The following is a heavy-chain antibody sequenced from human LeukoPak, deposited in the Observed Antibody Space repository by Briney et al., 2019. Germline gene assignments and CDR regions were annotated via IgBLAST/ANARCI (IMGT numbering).Heavy chain of an antibody. D-gene: IGHD3-10*01. CDR2: IYDSGST. Sequence: KTSETLSLTCTVSGGSIRSSYYYWGWIRQPPGKGLEWIGSIYDSGSTYYNPSLKSRVTISVDTSKNQFSLKLSSVTAADTAVYYCARDPSGGYFDYWGQGTLVTVSS. J-gene: IGHJ4*02. CDR1: GGSIRSSYYY. CDR3: ARDPSGGYFDY. V-gene: IGHV4-39*07.